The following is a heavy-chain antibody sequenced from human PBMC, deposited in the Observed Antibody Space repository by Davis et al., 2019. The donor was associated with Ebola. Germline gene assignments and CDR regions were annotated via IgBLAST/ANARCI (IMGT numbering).Heavy chain of an antibody. CDR3: ASPLRGRGAYYYAH. Sequence: AASVKVSCKASGGTFSSYAMSWVRQAPGQGLEWMGGIIPILGIANYAQKFQGRVTITADKSTSTAYMELSSLRSEDTAVYYCASPLRGRGAYYYAHWGQGSLVTVSS. J-gene: IGHJ4*02. V-gene: IGHV1-69*10. D-gene: IGHD3-22*01. CDR2: IIPILGIA. CDR1: GGTFSSYA.